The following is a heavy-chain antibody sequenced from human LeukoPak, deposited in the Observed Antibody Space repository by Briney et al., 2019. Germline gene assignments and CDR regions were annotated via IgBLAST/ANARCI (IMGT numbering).Heavy chain of an antibody. CDR3: ARRDMGAAVAGNFDY. Sequence: GESLKISCKSSGYNFITYWIGWVRQMPGKGLEWMGIIYPGDSGTRYSPSFQGQVTISADKSINTAYLQWSSLKASDTAMYYCARRDMGAAVAGNFDYWGQGTLVTVSS. D-gene: IGHD6-19*01. CDR2: IYPGDSGT. CDR1: GYNFITYW. J-gene: IGHJ4*02. V-gene: IGHV5-51*01.